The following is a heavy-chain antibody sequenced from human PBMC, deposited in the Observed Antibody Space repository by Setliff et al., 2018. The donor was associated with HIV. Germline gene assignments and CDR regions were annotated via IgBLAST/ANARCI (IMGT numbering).Heavy chain of an antibody. CDR2: IYYSGST. D-gene: IGHD2-2*01. Sequence: KTSETLSLTCAVSSYSISSGYYWSWIRQPPGKGLEWIGHIYYSGSTNYNPSLKSRVTISVDTSRNQFSLKLSSVTAADTAVYYCARDRDIVVVPASPQGYYYYMDIWGKGTTVTV. J-gene: IGHJ6*03. CDR3: ARDRDIVVVPASPQGYYYYMDI. V-gene: IGHV4-38-2*02. CDR1: SYSISSGYY.